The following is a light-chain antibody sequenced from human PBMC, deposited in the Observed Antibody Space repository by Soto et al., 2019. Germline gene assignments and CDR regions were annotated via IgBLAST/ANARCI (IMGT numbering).Light chain of an antibody. CDR2: KAS. CDR1: QTISSG. V-gene: IGKV1-5*03. CDR3: QQYNSYPWT. J-gene: IGKJ1*01. Sequence: DIQMTQSPSTLSASVGDRVTITCRASQTISSGLAWYQQKPGKAPKLLIYKASSLESGVSSRFSGSGSGTEFTLTISSLQSDDFATYYCQQYNSYPWTFGQGTRVEIK.